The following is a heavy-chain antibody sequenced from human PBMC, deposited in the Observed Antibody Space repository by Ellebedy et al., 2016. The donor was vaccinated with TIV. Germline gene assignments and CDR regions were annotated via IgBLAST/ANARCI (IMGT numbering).Heavy chain of an antibody. V-gene: IGHV4-34*01. CDR2: INHRGGT. J-gene: IGHJ4*02. D-gene: IGHD3-10*01. Sequence: SETLSLTCAVYGGTFSGYYWSWIRQPPGQGLEWIGEINHRGGTNYNPSLKSRVTMSVATSKNQFSLKLSSVTAADTAVYYCARFPGGRSDYWGQGTLVTVSS. CDR1: GGTFSGYY. CDR3: ARFPGGRSDY.